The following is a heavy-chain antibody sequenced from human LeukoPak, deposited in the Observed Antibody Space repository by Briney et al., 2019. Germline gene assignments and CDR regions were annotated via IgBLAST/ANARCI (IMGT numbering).Heavy chain of an antibody. J-gene: IGHJ3*02. CDR2: ISYDGSNK. CDR1: GFTFSSYA. V-gene: IGHV3-30*04. Sequence: GRSLRLSCAASGFTFSSYAMHWVRQAPGEGLEWVAVISYDGSNKYYADSVKGRFTISRDNSKNTLYLQMNSLRAEDTAVYYCARDAKFEAGAFDIWGQGTMVTVSS. D-gene: IGHD3-16*01. CDR3: ARDAKFEAGAFDI.